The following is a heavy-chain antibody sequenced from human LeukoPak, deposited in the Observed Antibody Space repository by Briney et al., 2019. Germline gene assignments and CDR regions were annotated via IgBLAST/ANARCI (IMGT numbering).Heavy chain of an antibody. CDR1: GIPFSSFG. D-gene: IGHD4-17*01. CDR2: IWYDGSNK. Sequence: GGSLRLSCAAPGIPFSSFGMHWLGQAPGKGLEWVAFIWYDGSNKYYADSVKGRFTISRDNSKNTLYLQMNSLTAEDTAVYYCARDGTVTAGPFDPWGGGTLVTVSS. J-gene: IGHJ5*02. V-gene: IGHV3-33*01. CDR3: ARDGTVTAGPFDP.